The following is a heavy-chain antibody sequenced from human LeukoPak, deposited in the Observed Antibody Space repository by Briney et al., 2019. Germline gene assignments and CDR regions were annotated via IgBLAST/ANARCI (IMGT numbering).Heavy chain of an antibody. Sequence: GGSLRLSCAASGFTFSSYSMNSVRQAPGKGLEWVSSISSSSSYIYYADSVKGRFTISRDNAKNSLYLQMNSLRAEDTAVYYCASEEKAQYCGGGSCYQNDYMDVWGKGTTVTVSS. D-gene: IGHD2-15*01. J-gene: IGHJ6*03. CDR1: GFTFSSYS. V-gene: IGHV3-21*01. CDR3: ASEEKAQYCGGGSCYQNDYMDV. CDR2: ISSSSSYI.